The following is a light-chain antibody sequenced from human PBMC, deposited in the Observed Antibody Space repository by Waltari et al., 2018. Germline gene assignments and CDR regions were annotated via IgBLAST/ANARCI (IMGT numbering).Light chain of an antibody. CDR1: SSSIGDFTV. Sequence: QSALTQPASVSGYPGQSIHISCTGASSSIGDFTVDSCYQQHPGKAPKLMIYEGDKRPSGVSNRFSGSKSGNMASLTISGLQAEDEADYYCCSYATSSPWVFGGGTKVTVL. CDR3: CSYATSSPWV. CDR2: EGD. V-gene: IGLV2-23*01. J-gene: IGLJ3*02.